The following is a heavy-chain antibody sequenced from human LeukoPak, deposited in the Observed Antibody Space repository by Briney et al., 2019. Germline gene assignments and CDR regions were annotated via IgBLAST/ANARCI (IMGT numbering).Heavy chain of an antibody. D-gene: IGHD2-2*01. CDR1: GYTFTSYY. V-gene: IGHV1-46*01. Sequence: ASVKVSCKASGYTFTSYYMHWVRQAPGQGLEWMGVINPSGGSTSYAQTFQGRVTMTRDTSTSTVYMELSSLRSEDTAVYYCARYCSSTSCYEYYFDYWGQGTLVTVSS. CDR2: INPSGGST. J-gene: IGHJ4*02. CDR3: ARYCSSTSCYEYYFDY.